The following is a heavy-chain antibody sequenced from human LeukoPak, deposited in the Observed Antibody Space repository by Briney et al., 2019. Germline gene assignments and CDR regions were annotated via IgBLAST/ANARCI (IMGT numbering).Heavy chain of an antibody. CDR1: GYTLTELS. CDR2: FDPEDGET. V-gene: IGHV1-24*01. J-gene: IGHJ5*01. D-gene: IGHD1-26*01. Sequence: ASVKVSCKVSGYTLTELSMHWVRQAPGKGLEWMGGFDPEDGETIYAQKFQGRVTMTEDTSTDTAYMELSSLRSEDTAVYYCATIVLFRVGANPNWFDSWGQGTQVTVSS. CDR3: ATIVLFRVGANPNWFDS.